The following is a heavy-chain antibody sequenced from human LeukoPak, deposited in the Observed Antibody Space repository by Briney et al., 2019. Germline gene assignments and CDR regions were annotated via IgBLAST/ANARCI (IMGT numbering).Heavy chain of an antibody. CDR1: GFTFGRYS. D-gene: IGHD5-18*01. CDR3: AMRDTAMDPFDY. Sequence: GGSLRLSCAASGFTFGRYSMNWVRPAPGKGLEGVSSISSSSSYIYYADSVKGRFTISRDNAKNSLYLQMNSLRAEDTAVYYSAMRDTAMDPFDYWGQGTLVTVSS. CDR2: ISSSSSYI. V-gene: IGHV3-21*01. J-gene: IGHJ4*02.